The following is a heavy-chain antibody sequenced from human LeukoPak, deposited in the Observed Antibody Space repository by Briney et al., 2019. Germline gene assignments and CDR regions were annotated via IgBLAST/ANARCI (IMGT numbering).Heavy chain of an antibody. J-gene: IGHJ5*01. V-gene: IGHV1-24*01. Sequence: ASVKVSCKVSGYTLSELSIHWVRHGPGKGLEWMAGFVLEDGERIYAQKFRGRVRVTEDTSTDTAYMELSSLRSEDTAVYYCATLDLPPSTAAVASWGQGTLVTVSS. CDR2: FVLEDGER. CDR1: GYTLSELS. D-gene: IGHD6-13*01. CDR3: ATLDLPPSTAAVAS.